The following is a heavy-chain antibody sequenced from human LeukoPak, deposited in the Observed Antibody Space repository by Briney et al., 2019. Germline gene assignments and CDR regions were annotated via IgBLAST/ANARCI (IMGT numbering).Heavy chain of an antibody. CDR1: GFTFTMYT. CDR2: IGGSGGST. Sequence: GCLRLSRAHSGFTFTMYTMRWVCPTPRERVEWVLDIGGSGGSTYYTDSVKGRFTISRDNSKNTLYLQINSLSAEDTAVYYCAILGTTGSEGWGQGTLVTVSS. CDR3: AILGTTGSEG. V-gene: IGHV3-23*01. D-gene: IGHD4-17*01. J-gene: IGHJ4*02.